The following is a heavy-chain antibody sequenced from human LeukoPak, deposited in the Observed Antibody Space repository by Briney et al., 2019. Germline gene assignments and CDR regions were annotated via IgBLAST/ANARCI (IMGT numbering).Heavy chain of an antibody. CDR1: GFTFSSYG. CDR3: AKERPIYNWNDGGGDFDY. V-gene: IGHV3-30*02. J-gene: IGHJ4*02. D-gene: IGHD1-20*01. Sequence: PGGSLRLSCAASGFTFSSYGMHWVRQAPGKGLEWVAFIRYDGSNKYYADSVKGRFTISRDNSKNTLYLQMNSLRAEDTAVYYCAKERPIYNWNDGGGDFDYWGQGTLVTVSS. CDR2: IRYDGSNK.